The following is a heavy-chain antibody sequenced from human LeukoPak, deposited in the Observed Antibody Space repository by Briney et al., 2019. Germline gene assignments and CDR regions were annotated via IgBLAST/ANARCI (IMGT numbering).Heavy chain of an antibody. CDR1: GYTFTSYY. D-gene: IGHD2-15*01. V-gene: IGHV1-46*01. CDR3: AREGGGYCSGGSCYSSSGLDY. Sequence: ASVKVSCKASGYTFTSYYMHWVRQAPGQGLERMGIINPSGGSTSYAQKFQGRVTMTRDMSTSTVYMELSSLRSEDTAVYYCAREGGGYCSGGSCYSSSGLDYWGQGTLVTVSS. J-gene: IGHJ4*02. CDR2: INPSGGST.